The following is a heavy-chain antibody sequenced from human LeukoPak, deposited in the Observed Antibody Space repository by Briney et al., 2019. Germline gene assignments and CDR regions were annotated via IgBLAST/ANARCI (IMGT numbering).Heavy chain of an antibody. CDR3: ARVDIVVVVAPGDY. CDR1: GYTFTSYD. D-gene: IGHD2-15*01. Sequence: ASVKVSCKASGYTFTSYDINWVRQATGQGLEWMGWMNPNSGNTGYAQTFQGRVTMTRNTSISTAYMELSSLRSDDTAVYYCARVDIVVVVAPGDYWGQGTLVTVSS. CDR2: MNPNSGNT. J-gene: IGHJ4*02. V-gene: IGHV1-8*01.